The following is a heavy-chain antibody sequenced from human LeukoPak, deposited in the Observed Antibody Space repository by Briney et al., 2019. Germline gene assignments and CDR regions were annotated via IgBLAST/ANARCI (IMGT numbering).Heavy chain of an antibody. CDR1: GASFSSSGYY. V-gene: IGHV4-39*01. Sequence: PSETLSLTCAVSGASFSSSGYYWIWIRQPPGKGLEWIGSISYGGHTYYSPSLRSRVTISVDTSNNRFSLQLSSVTAAATAVYYCARQIALAGEWAFDIWGQGTMVTVSS. D-gene: IGHD6-19*01. J-gene: IGHJ3*02. CDR3: ARQIALAGEWAFDI. CDR2: ISYGGHT.